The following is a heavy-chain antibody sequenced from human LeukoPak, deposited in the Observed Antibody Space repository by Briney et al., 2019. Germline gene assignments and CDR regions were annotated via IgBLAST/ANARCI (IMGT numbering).Heavy chain of an antibody. CDR3: ARAEGDFWSGSHPTFNWFDP. D-gene: IGHD3-3*01. Sequence: PSETLSLTCTVSGGSISSSSYYWGWIRQPPGKGLEWIGSIYYSGSTYYNPSLKSRVTISVDTSKNQFSLKLSSVTAADTAVYYCARAEGDFWSGSHPTFNWFDPWGQGTLVTVSS. CDR1: GGSISSSSYY. J-gene: IGHJ5*02. V-gene: IGHV4-39*07. CDR2: IYYSGST.